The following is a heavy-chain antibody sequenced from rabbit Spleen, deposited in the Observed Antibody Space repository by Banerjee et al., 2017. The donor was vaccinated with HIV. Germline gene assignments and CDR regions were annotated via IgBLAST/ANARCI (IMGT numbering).Heavy chain of an antibody. V-gene: IGHV1S45*01. J-gene: IGHJ3*01. D-gene: IGHD1-1*01. CDR3: AREDVGGSISL. CDR1: GFSFSSSYY. Sequence: QEQLVESGGGLVQPEGSLTLTCTASGFSFSSSYYMCWVRQAPGKGLEWIGIIYSLIDTTYYASWVNGRFTISSDNAQNTVDLQMNSLTAADTATYFCAREDVGGSISLWGQGTLVTVS. CDR2: IYSLIDTT.